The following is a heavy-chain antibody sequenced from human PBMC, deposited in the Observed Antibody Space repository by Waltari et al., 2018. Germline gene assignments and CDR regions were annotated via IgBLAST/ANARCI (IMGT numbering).Heavy chain of an antibody. Sequence: QVQLVQSGAEVKKPGASVKVSCKASGYTFTGYYMHWVRQDPGQGLEWMGRINPNSGGTNYAQKFQGRVTMTRDTSISTAYMELSRLRSDDTAVYYCARLKAPIVGATKPVDYWGQGTLVTVSS. CDR1: GYTFTGYY. CDR3: ARLKAPIVGATKPVDY. J-gene: IGHJ4*02. D-gene: IGHD1-26*01. CDR2: INPNSGGT. V-gene: IGHV1-2*06.